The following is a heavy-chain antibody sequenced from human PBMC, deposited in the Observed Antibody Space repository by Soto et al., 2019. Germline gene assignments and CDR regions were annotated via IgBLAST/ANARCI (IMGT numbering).Heavy chain of an antibody. Sequence: GGCMRLSCAASGFTFVSFGMSWVRQAPGKGLEWVSAISGSGGSTYYADSVKGRFTISRDNSKNTLYLQMNSLRAEDTAVYYCAKNTTITILVVVMDYWGQGTLVTVSS. V-gene: IGHV3-23*01. CDR1: GFTFVSFG. J-gene: IGHJ4*02. CDR2: ISGSGGST. CDR3: AKNTTITILVVVMDY. D-gene: IGHD3-3*01.